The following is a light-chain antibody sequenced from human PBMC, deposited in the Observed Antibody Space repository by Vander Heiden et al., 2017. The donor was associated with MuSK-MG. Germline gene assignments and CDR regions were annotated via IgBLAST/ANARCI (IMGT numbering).Light chain of an antibody. Sequence: DIQMTQSASSLSASVGDRVTITCRASQTISTYLNWYQQKPGKAPNLLISTASTLQGGVPSRFSGSGSGTDFTLTINSLQPDDFATYYCQQSYRTPLTFGPGTTVDIK. CDR2: TAS. V-gene: IGKV1-39*01. CDR1: QTISTY. J-gene: IGKJ3*01. CDR3: QQSYRTPLT.